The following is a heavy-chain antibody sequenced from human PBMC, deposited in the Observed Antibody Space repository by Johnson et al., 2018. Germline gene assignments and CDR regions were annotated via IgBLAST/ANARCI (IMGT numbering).Heavy chain of an antibody. CDR3: ASPAGGGWVQH. V-gene: IGHV3-30*03. CDR1: GFTFSSYG. J-gene: IGHJ1*01. Sequence: CAASGFTFSSYGMHWVRQAPGKGLEWVAVISYDGSNKYYADSVKGRFTISRDNSKNTLYLQMNSLRAEDTAVYYCASPAGGGWVQHWGQGTLVTVSS. D-gene: IGHD2-15*01. CDR2: ISYDGSNK.